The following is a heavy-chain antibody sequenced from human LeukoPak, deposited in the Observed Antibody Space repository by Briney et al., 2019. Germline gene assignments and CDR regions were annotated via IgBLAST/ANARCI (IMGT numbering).Heavy chain of an antibody. CDR2: INPSSGNT. Sequence: ASVKVSCRASGYTFISYYIHWVRQAPGQGLEWMGLINPSSGNTPYAQLFQGRVTMTRDTSTSTVYMELSSLRSEDTAVYYCARHSLIGTTPFDYWGQGILVTVPS. D-gene: IGHD1-20*01. CDR1: GYTFISYY. V-gene: IGHV1-46*01. J-gene: IGHJ4*02. CDR3: ARHSLIGTTPFDY.